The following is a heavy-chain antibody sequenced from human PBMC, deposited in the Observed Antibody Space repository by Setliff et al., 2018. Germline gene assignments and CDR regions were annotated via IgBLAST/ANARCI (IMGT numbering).Heavy chain of an antibody. Sequence: LSLSCAASGITFKNAWMTWVRQSPGKGLEWVGRIKFISQGGTTDYAAPVEDRFTISRDDSKNTLYLQMNDLKTEDTAVYFCTTDPVGNSGFDVWGQGTMVTVSS. CDR2: IKFISQGGTT. J-gene: IGHJ3*01. CDR1: GITFKNAW. D-gene: IGHD5-12*01. CDR3: TTDPVGNSGFDV. V-gene: IGHV3-15*01.